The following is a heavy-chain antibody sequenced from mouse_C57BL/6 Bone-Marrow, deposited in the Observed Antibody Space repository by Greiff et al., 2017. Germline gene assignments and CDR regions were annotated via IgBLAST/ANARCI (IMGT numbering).Heavy chain of an antibody. V-gene: IGHV1-85*01. CDR1: GYTFTSYD. Sequence: QVQLKESGPELVKPGASVKLSCKASGYTFTSYDINWVKQRPGQGLEWIGWSYPRDGSTKYNEKFKGKATLTVDPSSSTAYMELHSLTSADAADYFCAKLEVSGGGGDWYLDVWGTGTTVTVSS. CDR2: SYPRDGST. J-gene: IGHJ1*03. CDR3: AKLEVSGGGGDWYLDV. D-gene: IGHD1-1*02.